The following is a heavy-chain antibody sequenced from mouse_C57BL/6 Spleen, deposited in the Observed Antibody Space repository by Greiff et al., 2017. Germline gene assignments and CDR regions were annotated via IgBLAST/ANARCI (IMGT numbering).Heavy chain of an antibody. V-gene: IGHV5-4*03. CDR1: GFTFSSYA. D-gene: IGHD6-5*01. CDR3: ARAVAYGGAMDY. Sequence: EVMLVESGGGLVKPGGSLKLSCAASGFTFSSYAMSWVRQTPEKRLEWVATISDGGSYTYYPDNVKGRFTISRDNAKNNLYLQMSHLKSEDTAMXYCARAVAYGGAMDYWGQGTSVTVSS. J-gene: IGHJ4*01. CDR2: ISDGGSYT.